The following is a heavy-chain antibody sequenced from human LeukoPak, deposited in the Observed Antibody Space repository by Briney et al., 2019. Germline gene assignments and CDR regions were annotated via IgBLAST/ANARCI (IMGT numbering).Heavy chain of an antibody. J-gene: IGHJ3*02. CDR1: GFTFSRYA. Sequence: GGSLRLSCAASGFTFSRYALHWVGPAPGKGREWVAVISFVGSNKYYADSVKGRFTISRDNSKNTLYLQMNSLRAEDTAVYYCARDLFVKVVVTALGAFDIWGQGTMVTVSS. CDR2: ISFVGSNK. V-gene: IGHV3-30*04. D-gene: IGHD2-21*02. CDR3: ARDLFVKVVVTALGAFDI.